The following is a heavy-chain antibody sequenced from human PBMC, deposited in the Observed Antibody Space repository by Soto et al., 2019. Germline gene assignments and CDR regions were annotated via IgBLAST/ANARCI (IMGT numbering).Heavy chain of an antibody. CDR1: GYIFTSYY. V-gene: IGHV1-46*01. CDR2: INPFDGSR. D-gene: IGHD3-10*01. J-gene: IGHJ4*02. Sequence: GASVKVSCKASGYIFTSYYIHWVRQAPGQGLEWMGWINPFDGSRMFAQSFQGRVTMTRDTSTSTVYMEVSSLRSEDTAVYYCARDPSGSGPNFDYWGQGALVTVSS. CDR3: ARDPSGSGPNFDY.